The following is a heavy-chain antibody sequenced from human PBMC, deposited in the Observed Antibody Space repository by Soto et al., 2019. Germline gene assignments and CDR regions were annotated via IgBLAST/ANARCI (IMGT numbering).Heavy chain of an antibody. CDR3: ARTSYSDSSGYSDY. V-gene: IGHV4-31*03. CDR1: GDSINNGGYY. J-gene: IGHJ4*02. D-gene: IGHD3-22*01. CDR2: IYYSGNT. Sequence: SETLSLTCSVSGDSINNGGYYWSWIRQHPGKGLERIGYIYYSGNTYYNPSLKSRVTISVDTSKNQFSLKLNSVTAADTAVYYCARTSYSDSSGYSDYWGQGTLVTVSS.